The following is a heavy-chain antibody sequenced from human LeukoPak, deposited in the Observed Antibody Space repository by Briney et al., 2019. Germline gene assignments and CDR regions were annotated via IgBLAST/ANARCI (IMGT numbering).Heavy chain of an antibody. V-gene: IGHV1-2*02. CDR1: ADTFTYYA. Sequence: ASVKVSCKAPADTFTYYAISWVRQVPGQGLEWMGGIIPMFGTTKYAQKFQGRVSMARDTSISTAYMELSRLRSDDTAVYYCARGPPDSSGFPFDYWGQGTLVTVSS. J-gene: IGHJ4*02. D-gene: IGHD3-22*01. CDR2: IIPMFGTT. CDR3: ARGPPDSSGFPFDY.